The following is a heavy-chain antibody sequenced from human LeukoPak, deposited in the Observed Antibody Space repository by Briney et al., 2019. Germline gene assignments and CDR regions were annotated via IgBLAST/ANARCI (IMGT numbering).Heavy chain of an antibody. CDR3: ARENCSGGSCYSIYYYYYMDV. Sequence: PSQTLSLTCTVSGGSISSSSYYWGWIRQPPGKGLEWIGSIYYSGSTYYNPSLKSRVTISVDTSKNQFSLELSSVTAADTAVYYCARENCSGGSCYSIYYYYYMDVWGKGTTVTVSS. CDR2: IYYSGST. V-gene: IGHV4-39*07. CDR1: GGSISSSSYY. J-gene: IGHJ6*03. D-gene: IGHD2-15*01.